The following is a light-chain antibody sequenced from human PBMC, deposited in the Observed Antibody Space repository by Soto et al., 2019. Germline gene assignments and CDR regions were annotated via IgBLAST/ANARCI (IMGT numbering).Light chain of an antibody. CDR2: DAS. V-gene: IGKV3-11*01. Sequence: EIVLTQSPATLSLSPGERATLSCRASQSVSSHLAWYQQKPGQAPRLLIYDASNRATGIPARFSGSGSGTDFTLTISSLEPEDFAVYYCQQRSNWLTWTFGQGTKVEIK. CDR3: QQRSNWLTWT. CDR1: QSVSSH. J-gene: IGKJ1*01.